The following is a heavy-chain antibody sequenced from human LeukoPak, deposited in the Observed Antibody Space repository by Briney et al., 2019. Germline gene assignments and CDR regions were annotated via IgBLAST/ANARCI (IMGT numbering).Heavy chain of an antibody. CDR2: INHSGST. CDR3: AGTTNHYYYYDMDV. CDR1: GGSFSGYY. D-gene: IGHD4-11*01. V-gene: IGHV4-34*01. Sequence: SDTLSLTCAVYGGSFSGYYWSWIRQPPGKGLEWIGEINHSGSTNYNPSLKSRVTISVDTSKNQFSLKLSSGTAADTAVYYCAGTTNHYYYYDMDVWGKGTTVTVSS. J-gene: IGHJ6*03.